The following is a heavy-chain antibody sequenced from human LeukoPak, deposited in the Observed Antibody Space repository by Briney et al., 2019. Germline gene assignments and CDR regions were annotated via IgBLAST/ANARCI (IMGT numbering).Heavy chain of an antibody. D-gene: IGHD4-11*01. J-gene: IGHJ4*02. Sequence: GGSLRLSCAASGFTFSDHYMSWIRQAPGKGLEWLSYISSSGTTKYYTDSVKGRFTISRDNAKNSLYLQMNSLRAEDTAVYYCARGIRQYAKSYFDYWGQGTLVTVSS. V-gene: IGHV3-11*01. CDR2: ISSSGTTK. CDR3: ARGIRQYAKSYFDY. CDR1: GFTFSDHY.